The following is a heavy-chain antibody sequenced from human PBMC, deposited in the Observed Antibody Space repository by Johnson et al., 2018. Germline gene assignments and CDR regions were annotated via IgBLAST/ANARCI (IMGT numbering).Heavy chain of an antibody. V-gene: IGHV3-9*01. D-gene: IGHD2-21*02. CDR3: AKEIRVVAPAPNGAFDR. Sequence: VQLVQSGGGLVQPGRSLRLSCVGSGFTFNDYAMHWVRQAPGRGPEWVSGVAWNGGALGYADSVKGRLTIYRDSAKNSLYLQMNSLKTEDTALYFCAKEIRVVAPAPNGAFDRWGRGTMVTVSS. CDR2: VAWNGGAL. CDR1: GFTFNDYA. J-gene: IGHJ3*02.